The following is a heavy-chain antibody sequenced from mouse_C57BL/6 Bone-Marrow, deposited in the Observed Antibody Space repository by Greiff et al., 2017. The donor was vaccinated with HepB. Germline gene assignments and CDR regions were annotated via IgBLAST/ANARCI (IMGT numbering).Heavy chain of an antibody. CDR3: AKHGVLRYWYFDV. Sequence: QVQLQQSGPGLVEPSQCLSITCTASGFSLTSYGVDWVRQPPGKGLEWLGVIWGGGSTNYNSPLMSRLSISKDNTKVQVFLKKIRLQTDDTSMYYCAKHGVLRYWYFDVWGTGTTVTVSS. D-gene: IGHD1-1*01. CDR1: GFSLTSYG. CDR2: IWGGGST. V-gene: IGHV2-9*01. J-gene: IGHJ1*03.